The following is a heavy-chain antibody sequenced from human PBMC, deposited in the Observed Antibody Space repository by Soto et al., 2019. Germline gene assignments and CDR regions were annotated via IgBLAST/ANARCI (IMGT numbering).Heavy chain of an antibody. V-gene: IGHV2-5*01. CDR2: VFWNDDK. J-gene: IGHJ4*02. CDR3: ARAYTYGFDH. Sequence: QITLKESGPTLVKPTQTLTLTCTFSGFSFGVSGVGVGWIRQPPGRALEWLGLVFWNDDKRYSPSLESRLTLTKDTSNNQVVLTVTNLDSGDTGTYYCARAYTYGFDHWGQGTLVTVSS. CDR1: GFSFGVSGVG. D-gene: IGHD2-21*01.